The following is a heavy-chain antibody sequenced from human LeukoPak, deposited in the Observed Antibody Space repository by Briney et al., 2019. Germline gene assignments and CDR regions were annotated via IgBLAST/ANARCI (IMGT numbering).Heavy chain of an antibody. J-gene: IGHJ3*02. Sequence: GGPLRLSCAASGFTFSSYAMSWVRQAPGKGLEWVSAISGSGGSTYYADSVKGRFTISRDNSKNTLYLQMNSLRAEDTAVYYCAKDYWDTAMVDDAFDIWGQGTMVTVSS. CDR1: GFTFSSYA. D-gene: IGHD5-18*01. V-gene: IGHV3-23*01. CDR2: ISGSGGST. CDR3: AKDYWDTAMVDDAFDI.